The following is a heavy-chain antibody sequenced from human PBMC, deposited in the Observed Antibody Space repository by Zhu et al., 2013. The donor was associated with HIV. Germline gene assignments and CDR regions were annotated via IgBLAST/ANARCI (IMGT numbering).Heavy chain of an antibody. CDR2: IYYSGST. J-gene: IGHJ3*02. V-gene: IGHV4-38-2*02. CDR1: GDSISSGYY. CDR3: ARWALPLKEWELLGGPVGAFDI. Sequence: VQLQESGPGLVKPSETLSLSCTVSGDSISSGYYWGWIRQPPGKGLEWIGSIYYSGSTYYNPSLKSRVTISVDTSKNQFSLKLSSVTAADTAVYYCARWALPLKEWELLGGPVGAFDIWGQGTMVTVSS. D-gene: IGHD1-26*01.